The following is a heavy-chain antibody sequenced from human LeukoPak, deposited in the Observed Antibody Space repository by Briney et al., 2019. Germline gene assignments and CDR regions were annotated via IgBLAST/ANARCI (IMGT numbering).Heavy chain of an antibody. Sequence: SETLSLTCAVYGGSFSGYYWSWIRQPPGKGLEWIGEINHSGSTNYNPSLKSRVTISVDTSKNQFSLKLSSVTAADTAVYYCARGHRGYAPYGSGSPLGYWGQGTLATVSS. J-gene: IGHJ4*02. D-gene: IGHD3-10*01. CDR1: GGSFSGYY. CDR3: ARGHRGYAPYGSGSPLGY. CDR2: INHSGST. V-gene: IGHV4-34*01.